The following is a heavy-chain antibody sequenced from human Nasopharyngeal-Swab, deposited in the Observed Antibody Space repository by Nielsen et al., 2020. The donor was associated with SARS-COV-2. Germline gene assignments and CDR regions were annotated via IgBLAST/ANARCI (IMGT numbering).Heavy chain of an antibody. J-gene: IGHJ5*02. CDR2: IYYSGST. CDR1: GGSISSSSYY. CDR3: ARRSDWFDH. V-gene: IGHV4-39*01. Sequence: SETLSLTCTVSGGSISSSSYYWGWIRQPPGKGLEWIGSIYYSGSTYYNPSLKSRVTISVDTSKNQFSLKLSSVTAADTAVYYCARRSDWFDHWGQGTLVTVSS.